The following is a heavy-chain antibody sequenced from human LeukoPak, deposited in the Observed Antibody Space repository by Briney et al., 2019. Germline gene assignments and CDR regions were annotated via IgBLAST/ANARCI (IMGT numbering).Heavy chain of an antibody. CDR1: GGSISSSSYY. CDR2: IYYSGST. J-gene: IGHJ4*02. Sequence: SETLSLTCTVSGGSISSSSYYWGWLRQPPGKGLEWIGSIYYSGSTYYNPSLKSRVTISVDTSKNQFSLKLSSVTAADTAVYYCASSIIEMSNFDYWGQGTLVTVSS. CDR3: ASSIIEMSNFDY. V-gene: IGHV4-39*01. D-gene: IGHD5-24*01.